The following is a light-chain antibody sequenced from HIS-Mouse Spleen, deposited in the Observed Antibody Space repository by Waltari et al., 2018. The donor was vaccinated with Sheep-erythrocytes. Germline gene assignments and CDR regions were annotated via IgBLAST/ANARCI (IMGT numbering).Light chain of an antibody. J-gene: IGKJ2*01. V-gene: IGKV1-8*01. CDR3: QQYDSYPYT. CDR2: AAS. CDR1: QGISSY. Sequence: AIRMTQSPSSLSASTGDRVTITCRASQGISSYLAWYQQKPGKAPKLLIYAASTLQSGVPSRFSGSGSETDFTLTISCLQSEDFATYYCQQYDSYPYTFGQGTKLAIK.